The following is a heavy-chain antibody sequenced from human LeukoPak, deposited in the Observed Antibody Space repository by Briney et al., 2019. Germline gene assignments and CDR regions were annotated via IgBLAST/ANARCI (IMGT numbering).Heavy chain of an antibody. D-gene: IGHD6-13*01. CDR2: IYYSGST. CDR3: AREVAAAGNFDY. Sequence: SETLSLTCTVSGGSISSGDYYWSWIRQPPGKGLEWIGYIYYSGSTYYNPSLKSRVTISVDASKNQFSLKLSSVTAADTAVYYCAREVAAAGNFDYWGQGTLVTVSS. CDR1: GGSISSGDYY. J-gene: IGHJ4*02. V-gene: IGHV4-30-4*08.